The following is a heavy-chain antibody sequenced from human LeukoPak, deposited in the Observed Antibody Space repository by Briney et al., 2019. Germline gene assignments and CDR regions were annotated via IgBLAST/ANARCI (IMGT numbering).Heavy chain of an antibody. CDR1: GYTFTSHY. V-gene: IGHV1-46*01. CDR2: INPSAGTT. J-gene: IGHJ6*02. CDR3: ARDVFFYYGMDV. Sequence: SVKVSCKSSGYTFTSHYMHWVRLDPGQDLNWMGIINPSAGTTSHAQKFQGRLTMNRDTSTSTVYMELSSLRSEDTAVYYCARDVFFYYGMDVWGQGTTVTVSS.